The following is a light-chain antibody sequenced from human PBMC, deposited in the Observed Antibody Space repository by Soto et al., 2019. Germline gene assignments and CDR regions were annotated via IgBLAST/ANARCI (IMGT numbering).Light chain of an antibody. V-gene: IGKV1-5*01. CDR1: QSISSW. J-gene: IGKJ1*01. CDR2: DAS. CDR3: QQYNSYST. Sequence: DIQMTPSPSTLSASVGDRVTITCRASQSISSWLAWYQQKPGKAPKLLIYDASSLESGVPSRFSGSGSGPEFTLTISSLQPYDFATYYCQQYNSYSTFGQGTKVDIK.